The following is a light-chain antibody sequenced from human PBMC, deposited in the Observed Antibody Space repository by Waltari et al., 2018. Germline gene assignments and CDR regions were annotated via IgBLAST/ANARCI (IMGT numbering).Light chain of an antibody. CDR2: VNSDGGH. J-gene: IGLJ3*02. CDR1: SGHSSNV. V-gene: IGLV4-69*01. Sequence: QLVLTQSPSASASLGASVKLTCTLSSGHSSNVIAWLQEQPGKGPRYLMKVNSDGGHSKGDEIPDRFSGSSSGAGRYLTISSLQSEDEADYYCQTGGHGTWVFGGGTKLTVL. CDR3: QTGGHGTWV.